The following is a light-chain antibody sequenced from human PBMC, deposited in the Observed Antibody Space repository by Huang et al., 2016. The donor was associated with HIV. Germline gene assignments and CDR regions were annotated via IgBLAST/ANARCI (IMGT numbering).Light chain of an antibody. V-gene: IGKV1-39*01. J-gene: IGKJ5*01. CDR2: SAS. Sequence: IQMTQSPSSLSASVGDRVTITCRASQSIDGYLNWYQQKSGKAPKLLISSASSLHTGVPPRFSGSGSGTDYTLIINNVQPDDFATYFCQQSYSTLITFGQGSRL. CDR3: QQSYSTLIT. CDR1: QSIDGY.